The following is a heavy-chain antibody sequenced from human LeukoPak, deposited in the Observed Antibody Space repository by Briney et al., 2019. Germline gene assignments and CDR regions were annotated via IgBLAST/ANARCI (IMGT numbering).Heavy chain of an antibody. V-gene: IGHV4-31*03. J-gene: IGHJ4*02. CDR1: GGSISSGGYY. CDR3: ARERRGKGFVDY. CDR2: IYYSGST. Sequence: SETLSLTCTVSGGSISSGGYYWSWIRQHPGKGLEWIGYIYYSGSTYYNLSLKSRVTISVDTSKNQFSLKLSSVTAADTAVYYCARERRGKGFVDYWGQGTLVTVSS. D-gene: IGHD3-10*01.